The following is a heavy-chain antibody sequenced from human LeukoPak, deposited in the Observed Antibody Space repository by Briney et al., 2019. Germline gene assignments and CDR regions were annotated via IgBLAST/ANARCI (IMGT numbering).Heavy chain of an antibody. CDR3: ARVRWELVWDAFDI. J-gene: IGHJ3*02. V-gene: IGHV3-30*14. CDR1: GFTFSSYA. D-gene: IGHD1-26*01. CDR2: ISYDGSNK. Sequence: GGSLRLSCAASGFTFSSYAMHWVRQAPGKGLEWVAVISYDGSNKYYADSVKGRFTISRDNSKNTLYLQMGSLRAEDMAVYYCARVRWELVWDAFDIWGQGTMVTVSS.